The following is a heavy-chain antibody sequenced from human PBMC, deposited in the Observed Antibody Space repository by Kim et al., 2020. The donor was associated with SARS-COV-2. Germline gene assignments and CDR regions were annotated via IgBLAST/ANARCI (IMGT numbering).Heavy chain of an antibody. CDR3: ARAGPLSGYTMVRGAPNWYFDL. D-gene: IGHD3-10*01. J-gene: IGHJ2*01. Sequence: GGSLRLSCAASGFTFDDYGMSWVRQAPGKGLEWVSGINWNGGSTGYADSVKGRFTISRDNAKNSLYLQMNSLRAEDTALYHCARAGPLSGYTMVRGAPNWYFDLWGRGTLVTVSS. V-gene: IGHV3-20*01. CDR1: GFTFDDYG. CDR2: INWNGGST.